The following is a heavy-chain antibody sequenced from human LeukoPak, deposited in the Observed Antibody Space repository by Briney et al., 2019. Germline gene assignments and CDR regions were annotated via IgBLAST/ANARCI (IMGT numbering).Heavy chain of an antibody. D-gene: IGHD3-10*01. CDR3: ARGQGSGSYYKSRPFDY. Sequence: SETLSLTCAVYGGSFSGYYWSWIRQPPGKGLEWIGEINHSGSTNYNPSLKSRVTISVDTSKNQFSLKLSSVTAADTAVYYCARGQGSGSYYKSRPFDYWGQGTLVIVSS. CDR1: GGSFSGYY. CDR2: INHSGST. J-gene: IGHJ4*02. V-gene: IGHV4-34*01.